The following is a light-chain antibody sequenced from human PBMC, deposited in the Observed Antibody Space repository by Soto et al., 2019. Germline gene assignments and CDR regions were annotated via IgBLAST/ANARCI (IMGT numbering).Light chain of an antibody. CDR1: SSDVGGYNY. CDR3: SSYTGSSTPVV. J-gene: IGLJ1*01. Sequence: QSALTQPASVSGSPGQSITISCTGTSSDVGGYNYVSWYQQHPGKAPKLMIYEVSNRPSGVSNRFSGSKSGNTASLTISGLQAADEADYYCSSYTGSSTPVVFGTGTKLTVL. V-gene: IGLV2-14*01. CDR2: EVS.